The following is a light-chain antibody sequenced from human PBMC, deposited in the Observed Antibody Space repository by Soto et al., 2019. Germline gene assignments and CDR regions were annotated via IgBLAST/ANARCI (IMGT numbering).Light chain of an antibody. CDR2: DTS. CDR3: LLSYSSADVV. CDR1: TGAVTSGHY. V-gene: IGLV7-46*01. Sequence: QAVVTQEPSLTVSPGGTVTLTCGSSTGAVTSGHYPYWFQQKPGQAPRTLIYDTSNKQSWTPARFSGSLLGGKAALTLSGAQPEDEAEYYCLLSYSSADVVFGEGTKLTVL. J-gene: IGLJ2*01.